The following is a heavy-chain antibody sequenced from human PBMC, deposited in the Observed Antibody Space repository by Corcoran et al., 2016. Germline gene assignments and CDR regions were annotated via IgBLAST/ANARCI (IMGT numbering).Heavy chain of an antibody. J-gene: IGHJ4*02. V-gene: IGHV3-33*01. CDR3: ARDSTAAGTDY. Sequence: QVQLVESGGGVVQPGRSLRLSCAASGFTFSSYGMHWVRQAPGKGLEWVAVIRYDGSNKYYADSVKGRFTISRDNSKNTLYLQMNSLRAEDTAVYYCARDSTAAGTDYWGQGTLVTVSS. D-gene: IGHD6-13*01. CDR2: IRYDGSNK. CDR1: GFTFSSYG.